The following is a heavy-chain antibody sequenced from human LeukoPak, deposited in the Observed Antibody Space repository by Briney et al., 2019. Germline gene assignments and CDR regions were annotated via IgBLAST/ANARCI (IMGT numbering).Heavy chain of an antibody. Sequence: GGSLRLSCAASGFTFSNAWMSWVRQTPGKGLEWVGRIKSKTDGGTTDYVAPVKGRFTISRDDSKNTLYLQMNSLKSEDTAVYYCTSDYGSGSYRYFNYWGQGTLVTVSS. J-gene: IGHJ4*02. CDR3: TSDYGSGSYRYFNY. V-gene: IGHV3-15*01. CDR1: GFTFSNAW. CDR2: IKSKTDGGTT. D-gene: IGHD3-10*01.